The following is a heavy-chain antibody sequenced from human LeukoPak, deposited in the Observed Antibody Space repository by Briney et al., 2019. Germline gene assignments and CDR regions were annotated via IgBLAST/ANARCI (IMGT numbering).Heavy chain of an antibody. CDR1: GFTYSSYG. CDR3: ARGPLWFGESAFDY. J-gene: IGHJ4*02. Sequence: GGSLRLSCAAYGFTYSSYGMHWVRQAPGKGLEWVAVIWYDGSNKYYADSVKGRFTISRDNSKNTLYLQMNSLRAEDTAVYYCARGPLWFGESAFDYWGQGTLVTVSS. V-gene: IGHV3-33*01. CDR2: IWYDGSNK. D-gene: IGHD3-10*01.